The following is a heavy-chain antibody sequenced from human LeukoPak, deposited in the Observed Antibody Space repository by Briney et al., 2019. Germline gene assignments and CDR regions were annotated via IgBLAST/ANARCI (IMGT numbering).Heavy chain of an antibody. CDR1: DYIFTSYW. CDR2: IYPGDSNT. V-gene: IGHV5-51*01. CDR3: ARQSYSYGYHHWFDP. Sequence: GASLKISCKGSDYIFTSYWIGWVRQLPGKRLELMGIIYPGDSNTRYSPSFQGQVTISADKSISTAYLQWSSLKASDTAMYYCARQSYSYGYHHWFDPWGQGTLVSVSS. J-gene: IGHJ5*02. D-gene: IGHD5-18*01.